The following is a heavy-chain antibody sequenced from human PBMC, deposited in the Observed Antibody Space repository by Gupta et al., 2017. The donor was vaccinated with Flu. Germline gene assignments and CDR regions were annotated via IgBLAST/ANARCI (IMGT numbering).Heavy chain of an antibody. V-gene: IGHV1-8*01. J-gene: IGHJ5*01. CDR2: MNPNRGST. D-gene: IGHD2-15*01. CDR1: GYTFTGYD. CDR3: TRATECSDGSCFANWFDS. Sequence: QVRLVQSGAEVKKPGASVKVSCKASGYTFTGYDINWVRQATGQGLEWMGWMNPNRGSTDYAQTFQGRVTMTRNTSASTAYMELSSLRSEDTAIYYCTRATECSDGSCFANWFDSWGQGTLVTVSS.